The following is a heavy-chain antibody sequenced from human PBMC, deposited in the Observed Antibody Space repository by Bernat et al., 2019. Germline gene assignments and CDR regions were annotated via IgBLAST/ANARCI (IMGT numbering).Heavy chain of an antibody. D-gene: IGHD3-22*01. J-gene: IGHJ3*02. CDR1: GYTFTSYA. CDR2: INAGNGNT. Sequence: QVQLVQSGAEVKKPGASVKVSCKASGYTFTSYAMHWVRQAPGQRLEWMGWINAGNGNTKYSQKFQGSVTITRDTSASTAYLELSSLRSEDTAVYYCARSDSSGHDAFDIWGQGTMVTVSS. CDR3: ARSDSSGHDAFDI. V-gene: IGHV1-3*01.